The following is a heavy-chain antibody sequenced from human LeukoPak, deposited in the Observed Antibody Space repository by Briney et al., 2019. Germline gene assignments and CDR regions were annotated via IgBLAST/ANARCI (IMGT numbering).Heavy chain of an antibody. CDR2: IYYSGST. Sequence: PSETLSLTCTVSGGSISSYYWSWIRQPPGKGLEWIGYIYYSGSTNYNSSLKSRVTISVDTSKNQFSLQLTSVTAADTAVYYCARRRSGWYEFDYWGQGTLVTVSS. CDR1: GGSISSYY. V-gene: IGHV4-59*01. CDR3: ARRRSGWYEFDY. J-gene: IGHJ4*02. D-gene: IGHD6-19*01.